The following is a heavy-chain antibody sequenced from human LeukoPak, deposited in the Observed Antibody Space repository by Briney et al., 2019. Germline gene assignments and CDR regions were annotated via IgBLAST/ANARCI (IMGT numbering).Heavy chain of an antibody. V-gene: IGHV3-15*01. D-gene: IGHD6-19*01. CDR3: TTDRKYYSSGWYGDY. CDR1: GFTFSNAW. Sequence: PGGSLRLSCAASGFTFSNAWMSWVRQAPGKGLEWVGRIKSKTDGGTTDYAAPVKGRFTISRDDSKNTLYLQMNSLKTEDTAVYYCTTDRKYYSSGWYGDYWGQGTLVTVSS. J-gene: IGHJ4*02. CDR2: IKSKTDGGTT.